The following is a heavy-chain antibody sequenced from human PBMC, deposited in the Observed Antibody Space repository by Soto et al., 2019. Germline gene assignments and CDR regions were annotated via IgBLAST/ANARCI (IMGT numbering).Heavy chain of an antibody. CDR2: ITPTLNIA. Sequence: QLQLVQSGAEVREPGSSVKVSCKASGGTFSSYTVIWVRQAPGQGLEWMGGITPTLNIAKYAEKFQGRVTITADESTSTVNMHLSSLRSEDTAVYLCARGYYSGSNPSSFDYWGHGTLVAVSS. V-gene: IGHV1-69*01. CDR1: GGTFSSYT. J-gene: IGHJ4*01. D-gene: IGHD1-26*01. CDR3: ARGYYSGSNPSSFDY.